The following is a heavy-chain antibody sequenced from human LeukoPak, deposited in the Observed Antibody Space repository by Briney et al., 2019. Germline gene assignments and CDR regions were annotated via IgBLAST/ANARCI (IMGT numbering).Heavy chain of an antibody. CDR2: IAYDGSRA. Sequence: GGSLRLSCAGSGFTFGGYGMHWFRQTPGKGLEWVAVIAYDGSRAFYADSVKGRFTISRDNSKNTMSVQMDDLRAEDTAVYYCTRYNTAPFDCWGQGTLVTVSS. CDR1: GFTFGGYG. CDR3: TRYNTAPFDC. V-gene: IGHV3-33*01. J-gene: IGHJ4*02. D-gene: IGHD1-14*01.